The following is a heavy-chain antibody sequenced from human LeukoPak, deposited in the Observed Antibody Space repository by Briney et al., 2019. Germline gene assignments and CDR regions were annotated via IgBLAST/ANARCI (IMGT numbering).Heavy chain of an antibody. CDR3: ARSSASGYLSLGWFDP. D-gene: IGHD3-22*01. J-gene: IGHJ5*02. CDR1: GFTFSSYS. CDR2: ISSSSSYI. Sequence: GGSLRLSCAASGFTFSSYSMSWVRQAPGKGLEWVSSISSSSSYIYYADSVKGRFTISRDNAKNSLYLQMNSLRAEDTAVYYCARSSASGYLSLGWFDPWGQGTLVTVSS. V-gene: IGHV3-21*01.